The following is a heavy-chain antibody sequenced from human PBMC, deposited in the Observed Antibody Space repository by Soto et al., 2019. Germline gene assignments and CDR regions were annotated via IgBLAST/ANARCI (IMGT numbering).Heavy chain of an antibody. J-gene: IGHJ6*02. CDR2: IYHGGSI. Sequence: SETLSLTCALAGYSISIGYYLVYRRQPPGQGLEWIGSIYHGGSIYYNPSLKSRLTISVDTSKNQFYLKLSSVTAADTAVYYCAAVAPRKLTFPFYGVDVWGQGTTVTVSS. CDR3: AAVAPRKLTFPFYGVDV. CDR1: GYSISIGYY. D-gene: IGHD3-16*01. V-gene: IGHV4-38-2*01.